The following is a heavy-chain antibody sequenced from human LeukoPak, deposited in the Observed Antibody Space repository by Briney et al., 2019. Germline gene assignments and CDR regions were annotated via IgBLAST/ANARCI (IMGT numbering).Heavy chain of an antibody. CDR2: IYYSGPA. J-gene: IGHJ4*02. CDR3: ATLYDYYFED. Sequence: SETLSLTCTVSGGSISRGGYYWSWVRQHPGKGLEWIGCIYYSGPAYYNPSLKSRVTISVDTSNNQFSLKLSSATAADTAVYYCATLYDYYFEDWGQGTLVTVSA. V-gene: IGHV4-31*03. CDR1: GGSISRGGYY. D-gene: IGHD3-3*01.